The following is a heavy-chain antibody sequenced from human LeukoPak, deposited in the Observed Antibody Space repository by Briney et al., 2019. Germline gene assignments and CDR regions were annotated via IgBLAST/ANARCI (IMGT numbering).Heavy chain of an antibody. D-gene: IGHD6-13*01. CDR2: ISGSGGST. Sequence: GGSLRLSCAASGFTFSSYEMNWVRQAPGKGLEWVSAISGSGGSTYYADSVKGRFTISRDNSKNTLYLQMNSLRAEDTAVYYCARAGIAAASPLGYWGQGTLVTVSS. J-gene: IGHJ4*02. CDR3: ARAGIAAASPLGY. CDR1: GFTFSSYE. V-gene: IGHV3-23*01.